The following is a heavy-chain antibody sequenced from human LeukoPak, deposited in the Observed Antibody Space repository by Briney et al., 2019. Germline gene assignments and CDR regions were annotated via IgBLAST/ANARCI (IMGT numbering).Heavy chain of an antibody. Sequence: ASVKVSCKASGYTFTSYAMNWVRQAPGQGLEWMGWINTNTGNPTYAQGFTGRFVFSLDTSVSTAYLQISSLKAEDTAVYYCARDMVVAAASSADYYHYGMDVWGQGTTVTVSS. CDR3: ARDMVVAAASSADYYHYGMDV. D-gene: IGHD6-13*01. V-gene: IGHV7-4-1*02. CDR2: INTNTGNP. J-gene: IGHJ6*02. CDR1: GYTFTSYA.